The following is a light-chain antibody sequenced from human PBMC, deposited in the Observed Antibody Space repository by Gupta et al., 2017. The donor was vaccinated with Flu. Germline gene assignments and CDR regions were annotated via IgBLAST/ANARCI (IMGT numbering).Light chain of an antibody. CDR1: QSVSSY. CDR3: QQRSNWPPGYS. J-gene: IGKJ2*03. Sequence: VFTQSPATLSLSPGERATLPCRASQSVSSYLAWYQQKPGQAPRLLIYDASNRATGIPARFSGSGSGTDFTLTISSLEPEDFAVYYCQQRSNWPPGYSFGQGTKLEIK. CDR2: DAS. V-gene: IGKV3-11*01.